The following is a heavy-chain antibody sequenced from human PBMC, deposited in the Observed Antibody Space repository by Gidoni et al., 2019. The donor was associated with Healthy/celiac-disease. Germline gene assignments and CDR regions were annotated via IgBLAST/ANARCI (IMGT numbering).Heavy chain of an antibody. CDR3: AKGWELLGEFDY. V-gene: IGHV3-9*01. CDR2: ISWNSGSI. Sequence: EVQLVESGGGLVQPGRSLRLSCAASGFTFDDYAMHWVRQAPGKGLEGVSGISWNSGSIGYADSVKGRFTISRDNAKNSLYLQMNSLRAEDTALYYCAKGWELLGEFDYWGQGTLVTVSS. CDR1: GFTFDDYA. D-gene: IGHD1-26*01. J-gene: IGHJ4*02.